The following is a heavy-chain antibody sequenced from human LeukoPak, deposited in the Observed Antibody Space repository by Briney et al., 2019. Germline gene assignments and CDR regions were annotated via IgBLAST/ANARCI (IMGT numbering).Heavy chain of an antibody. CDR1: GFTVSSNY. D-gene: IGHD4-17*01. V-gene: IGHV3-66*02. Sequence: GGSLRLSCAASGFTVSSNYMSWVRQAPGKGLEWVSVIYSGGSTYYADSVKGRFTISRDNSKNTLYLQMNSLRAEDTAVYYCARYYGDYEGGDWFDPWGQGTLVTVSS. CDR2: IYSGGST. CDR3: ARYYGDYEGGDWFDP. J-gene: IGHJ5*02.